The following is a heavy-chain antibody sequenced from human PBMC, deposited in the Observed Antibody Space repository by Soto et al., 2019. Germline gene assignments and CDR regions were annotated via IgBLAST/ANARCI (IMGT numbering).Heavy chain of an antibody. CDR2: IKQDGSEK. J-gene: IGHJ4*02. V-gene: IGHV3-7*01. D-gene: IGHD6-19*01. CDR1: GFTFSSYW. CDR3: ARSYSSGWYRGPFDY. Sequence: GGSLRLSCAASGFTFSSYWMSWVRQAPGKGLEWVANIKQDGSEKYYVDSVKGRFTISRDNAKNSLYLQMNSLRAEDTAVYYCARSYSSGWYRGPFDYWGQGTLVTVSS.